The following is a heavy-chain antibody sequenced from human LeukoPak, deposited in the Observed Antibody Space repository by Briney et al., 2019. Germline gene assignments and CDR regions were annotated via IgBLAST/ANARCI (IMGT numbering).Heavy chain of an antibody. CDR1: GGTFSSYA. D-gene: IGHD5-12*01. V-gene: IGHV1-69*13. Sequence: ASVKVSCKASGGTFSSYAISWVRQAPGQGLEWMGGIIPIFGTANYAQKFQGRVTITADESTSTAYMELSSLRSEDTAVYYCAREGPDVDIVRDGMDVWGQGTTVTVS. CDR3: AREGPDVDIVRDGMDV. J-gene: IGHJ6*02. CDR2: IIPIFGTA.